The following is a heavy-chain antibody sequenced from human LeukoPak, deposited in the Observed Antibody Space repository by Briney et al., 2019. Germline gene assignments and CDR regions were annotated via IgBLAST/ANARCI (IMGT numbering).Heavy chain of an antibody. J-gene: IGHJ3*02. V-gene: IGHV1-69*05. CDR2: IIPIFGTA. Sequence: SVKVSCKASGYTFTSYGISWVRQAPGQGLEWMGGIIPIFGTANYAQKFQGRVTITTDESTSTAYMELSSLRSEDTAVYYCARRAVIDSSFTTLREVAFDIWGQGTMVTVSS. CDR3: ARRAVIDSSFTTLREVAFDI. CDR1: GYTFTSYG. D-gene: IGHD1-1*01.